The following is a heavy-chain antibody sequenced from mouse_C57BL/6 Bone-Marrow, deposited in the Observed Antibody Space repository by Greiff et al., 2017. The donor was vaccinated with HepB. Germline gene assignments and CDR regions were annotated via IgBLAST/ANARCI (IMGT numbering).Heavy chain of an antibody. D-gene: IGHD6-1*01. Sequence: QVHVKQPGAELVKPGASVKMSCKASGYTFTSYWITWVKQRPGQGLEWIGDIYPGSGSTNYNEKFKSKATLTVDTSSSTAYMQLSSLTSEDSAVYYCARSAALVAMDYWGQGTSVTVSS. CDR1: GYTFTSYW. J-gene: IGHJ4*01. V-gene: IGHV1-55*01. CDR3: ARSAALVAMDY. CDR2: IYPGSGST.